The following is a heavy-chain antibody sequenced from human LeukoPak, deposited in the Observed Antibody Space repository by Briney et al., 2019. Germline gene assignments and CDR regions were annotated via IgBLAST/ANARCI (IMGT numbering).Heavy chain of an antibody. CDR2: IYYSGST. CDR3: ARHVRYYDSSGYYPFDY. Sequence: PSETLSLTCTVSGGSISSYYWSWIRQPPGKGLEWIGYIYYSGSTNYNPSLKSRVTISVDTSKNQFSPKLSSVTAADTAVYYCARHVRYYDSSGYYPFDYWGQGTLVTVSS. CDR1: GGSISSYY. D-gene: IGHD3-22*01. V-gene: IGHV4-59*08. J-gene: IGHJ4*02.